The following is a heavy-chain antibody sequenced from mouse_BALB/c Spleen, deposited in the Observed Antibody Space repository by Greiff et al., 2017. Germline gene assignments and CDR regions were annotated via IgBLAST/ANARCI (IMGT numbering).Heavy chain of an antibody. V-gene: IGHV14-3*02. CDR1: GFNIKDTY. CDR2: IDPANGNT. CDR3: ARYDYGSSYYFDY. D-gene: IGHD1-1*01. Sequence: DVKLVESGAELVKPGASVKLSCTASGFNIKDTYMHWVKQRPEQGLEWIGRIDPANGNTKYDPKFQGKATITADTSSNTAYLQLSSLTSEDTAVYYCARYDYGSSYYFDYWGQGTTLTVSS. J-gene: IGHJ2*01.